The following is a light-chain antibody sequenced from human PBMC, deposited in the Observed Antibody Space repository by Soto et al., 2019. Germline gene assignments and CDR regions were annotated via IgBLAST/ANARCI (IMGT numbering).Light chain of an antibody. Sequence: QSVLTQPPSVSGAPGQRVTISCTGSSSNIGAGYDVHWYQQLPGTAPKLLIYGNSNRPSGVPDRFSGSKSGNTASLTVPGLQAEDEADYYCSSYAGSSNVFGTGTKVTVL. V-gene: IGLV1-40*01. CDR1: SSNIGAGYD. J-gene: IGLJ1*01. CDR3: SSYAGSSNV. CDR2: GNS.